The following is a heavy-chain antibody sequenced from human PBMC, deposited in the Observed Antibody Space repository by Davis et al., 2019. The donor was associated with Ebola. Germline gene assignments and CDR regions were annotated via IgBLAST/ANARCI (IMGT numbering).Heavy chain of an antibody. D-gene: IGHD2-2*01. CDR3: ARDRDQLLVQWYLDL. CDR2: IIPIFGTA. Sequence: SVKVSYKASGGTFSSYAISWVRQAPGQGLEWMGGIIPIFGTANYAQKFQGRVTITADESTSTAYMELSSLRSEDTAVYYCARDRDQLLVQWYLDLWGRGTLVTVSS. J-gene: IGHJ2*01. V-gene: IGHV1-69*13. CDR1: GGTFSSYA.